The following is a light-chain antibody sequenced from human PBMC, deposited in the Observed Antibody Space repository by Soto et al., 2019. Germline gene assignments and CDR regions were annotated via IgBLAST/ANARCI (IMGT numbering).Light chain of an antibody. CDR2: GAS. CDR3: QQYNNWPLT. J-gene: IGKJ4*01. CDR1: QSVSLD. V-gene: IGKV3-15*01. Sequence: IVLTQSPDTLSVSPGKRATLSCRASQSVSLDLAWYQQAPGQAPRLLIYGASTRATGIPARFSGSGSGTEFTLTISSLQSEDFAVYYCQQYNNWPLTFGGGTKVDIK.